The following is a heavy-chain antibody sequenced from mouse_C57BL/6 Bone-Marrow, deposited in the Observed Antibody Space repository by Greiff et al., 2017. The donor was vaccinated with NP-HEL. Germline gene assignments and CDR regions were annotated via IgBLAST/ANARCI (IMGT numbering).Heavy chain of an antibody. D-gene: IGHD1-1*01. Sequence: VQLQQSGAELVRPGASVTLSCKASGYTFTDYEMHWVKQTPVHGLEWIGAIDPETGGTAYNQKFKGKAILTADKSSSTAYMELRSLTSEDSAVYYCTSPFITTVVDWYFDVWGTGTTVTVSS. J-gene: IGHJ1*03. CDR2: IDPETGGT. CDR3: TSPFITTVVDWYFDV. CDR1: GYTFTDYE. V-gene: IGHV1-15*01.